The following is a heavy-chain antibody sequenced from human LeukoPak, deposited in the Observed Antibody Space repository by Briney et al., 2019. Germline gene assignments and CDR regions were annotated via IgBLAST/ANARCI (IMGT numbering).Heavy chain of an antibody. CDR1: GYTFTGYY. CDR3: ASLYSGSYYEVFDY. V-gene: IGHV1-2*02. J-gene: IGHJ4*02. CDR2: ISPNSGGT. Sequence: ASVKVSCKASGYTFTGYYMHWVRQAPGQGLEWMGWISPNSGGTNYAQKFQGRVTMTRDTSISTAYMELSRLRSDDTAVYYCASLYSGSYYEVFDYWGQGTLVTVSS. D-gene: IGHD1-26*01.